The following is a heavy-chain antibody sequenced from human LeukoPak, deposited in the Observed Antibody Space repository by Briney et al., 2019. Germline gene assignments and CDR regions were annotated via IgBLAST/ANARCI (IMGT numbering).Heavy chain of an antibody. D-gene: IGHD6-19*01. CDR1: GFTFSSYW. CDR2: IKQDGSEK. V-gene: IGHV3-7*01. J-gene: IGHJ4*02. Sequence: SGGSLRLSCAAPGFTFSSYWMSWVRQAPGKGLEWVANIKQDGSEKYYVDSVKGRFTISRDSAKNSLYLQMNSLRAEDTAVYYCARGTGIAVADFDYWGQGTLVTVSS. CDR3: ARGTGIAVADFDY.